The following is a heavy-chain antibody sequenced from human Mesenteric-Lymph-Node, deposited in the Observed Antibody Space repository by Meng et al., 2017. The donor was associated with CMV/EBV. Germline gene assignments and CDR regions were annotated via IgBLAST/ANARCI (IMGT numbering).Heavy chain of an antibody. CDR3: ARAVLWDDFWDGYYRPIYYFDS. Sequence: GESLKISCAVSGFTVSSNHMSWVRQAPGKGLEWVSIFYGGGSTYYADSVKGRFTISSDDSKNTLYLQMNSLRAEDTAVYYCARAVLWDDFWDGYYRPIYYFDSWGQGTLVTVSS. J-gene: IGHJ4*02. V-gene: IGHV3-53*01. CDR2: FYGGGST. D-gene: IGHD3-3*01. CDR1: GFTVSSNH.